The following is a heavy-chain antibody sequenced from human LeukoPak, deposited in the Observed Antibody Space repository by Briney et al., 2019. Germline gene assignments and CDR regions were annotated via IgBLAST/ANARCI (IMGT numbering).Heavy chain of an antibody. CDR3: AKGTYYDSSGHRPVDY. CDR1: GFTFSSYE. CDR2: ISSSGSTI. D-gene: IGHD3-22*01. J-gene: IGHJ4*02. V-gene: IGHV3-48*03. Sequence: GGSLRLSCAASGFTFSSYEMNWVRQAPGKGLEWVSYISSSGSTIYYADSVKGRFTISRDNSKNTLYLQMNSLRAEDTAVYYCAKGTYYDSSGHRPVDYWGQGTLVTVSS.